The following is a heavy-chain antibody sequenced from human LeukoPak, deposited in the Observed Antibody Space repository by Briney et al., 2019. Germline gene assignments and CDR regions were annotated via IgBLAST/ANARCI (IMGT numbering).Heavy chain of an antibody. CDR2: IYTSGST. D-gene: IGHD2-8*02. Sequence: PSQTLSLTCTVSGGSISSGSYYWSFIRQPAGKGLEWIGRIYTSGSTNYNPSLKSRVTISVDTSKNQFSLKLSSVTAADTAVYYCASTPLVVYNWFDPWGQGTLVTVSS. V-gene: IGHV4-61*02. CDR1: GGSISSGSYY. J-gene: IGHJ5*02. CDR3: ASTPLVVYNWFDP.